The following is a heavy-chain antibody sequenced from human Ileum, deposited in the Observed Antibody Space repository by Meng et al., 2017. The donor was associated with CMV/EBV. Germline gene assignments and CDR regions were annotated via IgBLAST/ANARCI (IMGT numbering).Heavy chain of an antibody. CDR3: ARALGLGAVMPNYDAFDL. D-gene: IGHD6-19*01. CDR2: IRDSGANT. J-gene: IGHJ3*01. Sequence: GESLKISCSASGFTFSGYGISWVRQAPGKGLEWVSAIRDSGANTYYAGSVTGRFTISRDNSHNTLYLQMHSLRAKDTAVYYCARALGLGAVMPNYDAFDLWGQGTVVTVSS. V-gene: IGHV3-23*01. CDR1: GFTFSGYG.